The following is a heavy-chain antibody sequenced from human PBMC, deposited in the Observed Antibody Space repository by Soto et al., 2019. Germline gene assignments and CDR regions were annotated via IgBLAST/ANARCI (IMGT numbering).Heavy chain of an antibody. Sequence: QITLKESGPTLVKPTQTLTLTCTFSGFSLSSTEEGVGWFRQPPGKAPEWLALIYWDDDKRYSPSLKTRLTITKDTSKNKVVLTMTNVDPVDTATYSCAHGSGSGADCYPNPYFDYWGQGILVTVSS. J-gene: IGHJ4*02. CDR3: AHGSGSGADCYPNPYFDY. CDR2: IYWDDDK. V-gene: IGHV2-5*02. CDR1: GFSLSSTEEG. D-gene: IGHD2-21*02.